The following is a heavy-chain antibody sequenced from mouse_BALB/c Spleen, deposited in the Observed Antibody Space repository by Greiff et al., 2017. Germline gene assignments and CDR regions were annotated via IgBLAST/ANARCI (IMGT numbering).Heavy chain of an antibody. CDR2: ISDGGSYT. V-gene: IGHV5-4*02. CDR3: ARGGWDDYAMDY. J-gene: IGHJ4*01. CDR1: GFTFSDYY. Sequence: EVKLVESGGGLVKPGGSLKLSCAASGFTFSDYYTYWVRQTPEKRLEWVATISDGGSYTYYPDSVKGRFTISRDNAKNNLYLQMSSLKSEDTAMYYCARGGWDDYAMDYWGQGTSVTVSS. D-gene: IGHD4-1*01.